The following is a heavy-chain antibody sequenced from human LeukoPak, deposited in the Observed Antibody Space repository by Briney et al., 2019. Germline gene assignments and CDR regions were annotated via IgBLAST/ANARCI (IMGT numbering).Heavy chain of an antibody. Sequence: SETLSLTWTVSGGSISSDYWQWIRQPPGKGLEWIGYIYNSGSNNYNPSLKSRVTISIDTSKNQFSLKLTSVTAADTAVYYCATRGYWGQGTLVTVSS. D-gene: IGHD3-10*01. CDR3: ATRGY. CDR2: IYNSGSN. J-gene: IGHJ4*02. CDR1: GGSISSDY. V-gene: IGHV4-59*08.